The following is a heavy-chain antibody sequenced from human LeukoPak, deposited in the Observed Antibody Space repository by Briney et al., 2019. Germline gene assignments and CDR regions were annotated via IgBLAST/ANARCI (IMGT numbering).Heavy chain of an antibody. CDR1: GFTFSGFS. CDR3: VRDSNWAFDS. Sequence: GGSLRLSCAASGFTFSGFSLNWVRQAPGKGLEWISNIRGSGSDMYYAASVKGRFTISRDSATNSLYLQMNNLKVDDTAVYFCVRDSNWAFDSWGQGTLVTVSS. J-gene: IGHJ4*02. CDR2: IRGSGSDM. V-gene: IGHV3-48*01. D-gene: IGHD7-27*01.